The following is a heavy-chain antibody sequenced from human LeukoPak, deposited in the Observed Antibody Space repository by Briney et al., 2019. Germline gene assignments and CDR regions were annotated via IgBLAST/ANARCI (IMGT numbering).Heavy chain of an antibody. CDR3: ARDRLSAALGGG. J-gene: IGHJ4*02. Sequence: ASVKVSCKASGYTFTGYYMQWVRQAPGQGLEWMGWIDPKSGGTNYAQKFQGRVTMTWDTSITTAYMELSRLRSDDTAVYYCARDRLSAALGGGWGQGTLVTVSS. CDR2: IDPKSGGT. D-gene: IGHD3-16*01. V-gene: IGHV1-2*02. CDR1: GYTFTGYY.